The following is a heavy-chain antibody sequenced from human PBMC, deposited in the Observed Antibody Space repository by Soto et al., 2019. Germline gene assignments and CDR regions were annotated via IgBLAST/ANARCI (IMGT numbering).Heavy chain of an antibody. CDR3: ARPPMGIKIFRVPFDP. CDR1: GGTFSSYA. CDR2: IIPIFGTA. V-gene: IGHV1-69*06. D-gene: IGHD3-3*01. Sequence: SVKVSCKASGGTFSSYAISWVRQAPGQGLEWMGGIIPIFGTANYAQKFQGRVTITADKSTSTAYMELSSLRSEDAAVYYCARPPMGIKIFRVPFDPWGKGTLVT. J-gene: IGHJ5*02.